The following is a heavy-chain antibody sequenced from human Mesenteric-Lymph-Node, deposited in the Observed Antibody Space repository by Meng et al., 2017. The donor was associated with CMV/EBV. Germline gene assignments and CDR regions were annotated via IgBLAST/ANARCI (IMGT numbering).Heavy chain of an antibody. CDR2: INHSGGLT. CDR1: GFTFDNYA. D-gene: IGHD1-26*01. J-gene: IGHJ4*02. Sequence: GESLKISCAASGFTFDNYALAWVRQPPGKGLEWVSDINHSGGLTYYADSVKGRFTISRDNSMNTLYLQMNSLRAEDTALYYCAKGPRSSSGSYCDGWGRGTLVTVSS. CDR3: AKGPRSSSGSYCDG. V-gene: IGHV3-23*01.